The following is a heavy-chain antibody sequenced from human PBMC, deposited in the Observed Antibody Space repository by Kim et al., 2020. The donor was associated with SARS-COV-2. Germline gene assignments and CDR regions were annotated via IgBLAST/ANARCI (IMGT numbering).Heavy chain of an antibody. D-gene: IGHD6-19*01. CDR3: AKDLSSGPGY. V-gene: IGHV3-30*02. CDR2: GSKQ. J-gene: IGHJ4*02. Sequence: GSKQYYADSVKGRFTISRDNSKNTLYLQMNSQRAEDTAVYYCAKDLSSGPGYWGQGPLVTVSS.